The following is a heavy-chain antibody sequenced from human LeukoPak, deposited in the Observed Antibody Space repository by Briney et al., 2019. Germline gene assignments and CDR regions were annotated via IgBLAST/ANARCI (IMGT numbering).Heavy chain of an antibody. V-gene: IGHV1-18*01. J-gene: IGHJ5*02. CDR1: GYTFTSYG. Sequence: GASVKVSCKASGYTFTSYGISWVRQAPGQGLEWMGWISAYNGNTNYAQKLQGRVTMTTDTSTSTAYMELRSLRSDDTAVYYCARHGGYCSGGTCYSFLGWFDPWGQGTLVTVSS. D-gene: IGHD2-15*01. CDR3: ARHGGYCSGGTCYSFLGWFDP. CDR2: ISAYNGNT.